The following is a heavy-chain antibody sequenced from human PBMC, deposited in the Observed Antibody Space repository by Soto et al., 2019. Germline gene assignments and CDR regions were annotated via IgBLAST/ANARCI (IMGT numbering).Heavy chain of an antibody. J-gene: IGHJ4*02. CDR3: AKGQVGGTSPND. Sequence: QVQLVESGGGVVQPGRSLRLSCATSGFTFSTYGMHWVRQAPGKGLEWVAVISYDGSNKYYAYSVKGRFTISRDNSKNTLYLQMNSLREEDTAVYYCAKGQVGGTSPNDWGQGNLVTVSS. CDR2: ISYDGSNK. V-gene: IGHV3-30*18. D-gene: IGHD1-26*01. CDR1: GFTFSTYG.